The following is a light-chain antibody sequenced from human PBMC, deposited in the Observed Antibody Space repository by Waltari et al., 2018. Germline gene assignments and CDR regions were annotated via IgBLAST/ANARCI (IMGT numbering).Light chain of an antibody. V-gene: IGKV3-20*01. J-gene: IGKJ1*01. Sequence: EIASTQSPGSLSSSPGDRVTLTCRASQSVSRALAWYQQKPGQAPRLLIFGASNRATGIPDRFSGSGSGTDFSLTISRLEPEDFAVYYCQHYVRLPATFGQGTKVEIK. CDR3: QHYVRLPAT. CDR1: QSVSRA. CDR2: GAS.